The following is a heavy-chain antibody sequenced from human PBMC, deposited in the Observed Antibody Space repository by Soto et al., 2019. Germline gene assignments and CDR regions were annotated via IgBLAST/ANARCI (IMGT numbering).Heavy chain of an antibody. V-gene: IGHV4-31*03. CDR3: ARRDRSGFSYWLDT. CDR2: IYFSGTT. J-gene: IGHJ5*02. CDR1: GGSISSGDYY. Sequence: SETLSLTYTVSGGSISSGDYYWSWIRQHPGKGLEWIGTIYFSGTTYYNPSLKSRVTISVDTSKSQFSLKLSSVTAADTAVYYCARRDRSGFSYWLDTWGQGTLVTVSS. D-gene: IGHD3-22*01.